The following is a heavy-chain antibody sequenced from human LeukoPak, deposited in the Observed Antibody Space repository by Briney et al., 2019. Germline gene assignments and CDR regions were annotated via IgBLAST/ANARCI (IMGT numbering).Heavy chain of an antibody. CDR1: GYSISSGYY. V-gene: IGHV4-38-2*02. Sequence: SETLSLTCTVSGYSISSGYYWGWIRQPPGKGLEWIGSIYHSGSTYYNPPLKSRVTISVDTSKNQFSLKLSSVTAADTAVYYCARVNQYFDWLSQGGFDYWGQGTLVTVSS. D-gene: IGHD3-9*01. CDR2: IYHSGST. CDR3: ARVNQYFDWLSQGGFDY. J-gene: IGHJ4*02.